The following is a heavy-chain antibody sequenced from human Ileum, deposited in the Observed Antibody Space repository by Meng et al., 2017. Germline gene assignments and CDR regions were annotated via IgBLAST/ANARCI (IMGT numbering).Heavy chain of an antibody. CDR1: GGSIRGGTW. J-gene: IGHJ4*02. D-gene: IGHD2-21*01. CDR2: FHPGSGA. Sequence: VQRQESGPGLGNPSGTRPLTCAVSGGSIRGGTWWSWVRQPPGKGLQWIGQFHPGSGAAYNPSLETRVTISVDTSKNQFSLELTSVTAADTAVYYCAKNGAYCLESWGQGTLVTVSS. V-gene: IGHV4-4*02. CDR3: AKNGAYCLES.